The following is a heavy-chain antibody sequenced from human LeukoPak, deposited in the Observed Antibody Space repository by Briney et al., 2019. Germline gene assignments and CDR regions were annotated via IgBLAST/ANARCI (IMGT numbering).Heavy chain of an antibody. V-gene: IGHV3-23*01. J-gene: IGHJ4*02. CDR1: GFTFGIYA. CDR2: ISGSGGST. D-gene: IGHD3-10*01. CDR3: AKDTAAYYYGSGTSV. Sequence: GGSLRLSCAASGFTFGIYAMSWVRQAPGKGLEWVSAISGSGGSTYYADSVKGRFTISRDNSKNTLYLQMNSLRAEDTAVYYCAKDTAAYYYGSGTSVWGQGTLVTVSS.